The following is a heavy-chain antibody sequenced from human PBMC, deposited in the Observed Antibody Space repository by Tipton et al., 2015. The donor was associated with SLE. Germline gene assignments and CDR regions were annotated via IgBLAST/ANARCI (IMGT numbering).Heavy chain of an antibody. CDR3: AGTPVEKSYYYYFFMDV. J-gene: IGHJ6*03. CDR1: GFTFGSFE. CDR2: IYSGGST. D-gene: IGHD2-15*01. Sequence: GSLRLSCVASGFTFGSFEMTWVRQAPGKGLEWVSVIYSGGSTYYADSVKGRFTISRDNSKNTVYLQMNSLRVEDTAVYYCAGTPVEKSYYYYFFMDVWGKGTTVTVSS. V-gene: IGHV3-66*02.